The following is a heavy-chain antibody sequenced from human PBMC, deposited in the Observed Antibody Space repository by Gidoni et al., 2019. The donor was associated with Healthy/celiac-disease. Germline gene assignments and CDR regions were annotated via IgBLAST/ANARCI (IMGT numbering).Heavy chain of an antibody. V-gene: IGHV3-21*01. D-gene: IGHD3-3*01. CDR2: ISSSSSYI. Sequence: GLEWVSSISSSSSYIYYADSVKGRFTISRDNAKNSLYLQMNSLRAEDTAVYYCARGWLGLEWSRLLLGMDVWGQGTTVTVSS. CDR3: ARGWLGLEWSRLLLGMDV. J-gene: IGHJ6*02.